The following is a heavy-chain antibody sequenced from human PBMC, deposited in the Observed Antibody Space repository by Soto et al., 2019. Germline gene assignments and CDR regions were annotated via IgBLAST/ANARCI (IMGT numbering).Heavy chain of an antibody. D-gene: IGHD4-4*01. CDR3: ARLMTTVTFSFDY. Sequence: PGGSLRLSRAASGFAFSSYEMVWVRQVPGKELEWASYISNSGSTIYYADSVKGRFTISRDNAKNSLYLQMNSLRAEDTAVYYCARLMTTVTFSFDYWGQGTLVTVSS. CDR2: ISNSGSTI. J-gene: IGHJ4*02. V-gene: IGHV3-48*03. CDR1: GFAFSSYE.